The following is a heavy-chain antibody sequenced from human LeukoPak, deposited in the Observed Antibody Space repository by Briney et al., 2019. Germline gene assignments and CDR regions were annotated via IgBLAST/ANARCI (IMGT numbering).Heavy chain of an antibody. J-gene: IGHJ5*02. CDR2: IIPIFGTA. V-gene: IGHV1-69*13. CDR1: GGTFSSYA. CDR3: ARDLVGVVTGNWFDP. D-gene: IGHD2-21*02. Sequence: ASVKVSCKASGGTFSSYAISWVRQAPGQGLEWMGGIIPIFGTANYAQKFQGRATITADESTSTAYMELSSLRSEDTAVYYCARDLVGVVTGNWFDPWGQGTLVTVSS.